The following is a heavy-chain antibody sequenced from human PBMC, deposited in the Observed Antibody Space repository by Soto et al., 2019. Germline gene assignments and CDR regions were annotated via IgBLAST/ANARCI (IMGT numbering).Heavy chain of an antibody. CDR2: ISDSGST. Sequence: EVQLLESGGGLVQPGGSRRLSCAASGFTFSSYAMSWVRQAPGKGLEWVSTISDSGSTYYADSVKGRFTISRDISKNTLYAQMSSLRAEDTAVYYCAKGGEGYCSGTSCLYHMDAWGKGTTATVSS. D-gene: IGHD2-15*01. CDR3: AKGGEGYCSGTSCLYHMDA. V-gene: IGHV3-23*01. J-gene: IGHJ6*03. CDR1: GFTFSSYA.